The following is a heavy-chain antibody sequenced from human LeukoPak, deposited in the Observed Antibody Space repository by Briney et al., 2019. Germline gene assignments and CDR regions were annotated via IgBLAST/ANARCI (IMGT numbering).Heavy chain of an antibody. V-gene: IGHV3-23*01. CDR2: ISGSGGGT. CDR3: AKDQGSSRVGYYYYGMDV. Sequence: GGSLRLPCAASGFTFSSYAMSWVRQAPGKGLEWVSAISGSGGGTYDAESVKGRFTISRDNSKNTLFLQMNSLRAEDTAVYYCAKDQGSSRVGYYYYGMDVWGQGTTVTVSS. J-gene: IGHJ6*02. D-gene: IGHD6-13*01. CDR1: GFTFSSYA.